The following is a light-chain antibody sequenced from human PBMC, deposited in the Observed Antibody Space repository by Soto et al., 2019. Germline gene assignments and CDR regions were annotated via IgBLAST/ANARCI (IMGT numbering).Light chain of an antibody. CDR2: LGS. CDR3: MQALQTPLT. CDR1: QSLLLSNGYNY. Sequence: DIVMTQSPLSLPVTPGEPASISCRSSQSLLLSNGYNYLDWYLQKPGQSPQLLIYLGSNRASGVPGRFSGSGSGTDFTLKISRVEAEDVGLYYCMQALQTPLTFGGGTKVDIK. V-gene: IGKV2-28*01. J-gene: IGKJ4*01.